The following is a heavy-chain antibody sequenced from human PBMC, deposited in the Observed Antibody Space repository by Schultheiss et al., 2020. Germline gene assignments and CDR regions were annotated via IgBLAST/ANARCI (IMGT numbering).Heavy chain of an antibody. Sequence: GGSLRLSCKGSGYSFTSYWIGWVRQMPGKGLEWMGIIYPVDSDTRYSPSFQGQVTISADKSISTAYLQWSSLKASDTAMYYCARYGLAAAGYYFDYWGQGALVIVSS. CDR3: ARYGLAAAGYYFDY. J-gene: IGHJ4*02. V-gene: IGHV5-51*01. CDR2: IYPVDSDT. D-gene: IGHD6-13*01. CDR1: GYSFTSYW.